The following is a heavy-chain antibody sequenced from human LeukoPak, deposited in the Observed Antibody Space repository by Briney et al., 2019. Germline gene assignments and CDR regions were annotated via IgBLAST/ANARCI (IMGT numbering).Heavy chain of an antibody. CDR1: GFTFCDYY. D-gene: IGHD6-19*01. Sequence: GGSQRLSCAASGFTFCDYYISWIRRSRERGRVGLSYISSSGSTIYYADTVKARFTISRDNAKNSLYLQINSLRAEDTAVYYCARVYEGPVAGLHFDYWGQGTLVTVSS. CDR2: ISSSGSTI. V-gene: IGHV3-11*01. CDR3: ARVYEGPVAGLHFDY. J-gene: IGHJ4*02.